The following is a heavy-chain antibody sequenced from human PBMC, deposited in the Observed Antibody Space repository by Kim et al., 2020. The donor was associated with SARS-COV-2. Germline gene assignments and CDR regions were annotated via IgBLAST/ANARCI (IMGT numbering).Heavy chain of an antibody. Sequence: SETLSLTCTVSGGSISSYYWSWIRQPPGKGLEWIGYIYYSGSTNYNPSLKSRVTISVDTSKNQFSLKLSSVTAADTAVYYCARHAGGATLDYWGQGTLVTVSS. CDR2: IYYSGST. V-gene: IGHV4-59*08. D-gene: IGHD1-26*01. CDR1: GGSISSYY. CDR3: ARHAGGATLDY. J-gene: IGHJ4*02.